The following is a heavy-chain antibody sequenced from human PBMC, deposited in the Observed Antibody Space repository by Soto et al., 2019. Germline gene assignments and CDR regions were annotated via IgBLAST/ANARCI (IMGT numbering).Heavy chain of an antibody. CDR3: ARHAGDEIDY. J-gene: IGHJ4*02. Sequence: SETLSLTCTVSGGSISSYYWSWFRQPPGKGLEWIGYIYYSGSTNYNPSLKSRVTISVDTSKNQFSLKLSSVTAADTAVYYCARHAGDEIDYWGQGTLVTVSS. CDR2: IYYSGST. V-gene: IGHV4-59*08. D-gene: IGHD3-10*01. CDR1: GGSISSYY.